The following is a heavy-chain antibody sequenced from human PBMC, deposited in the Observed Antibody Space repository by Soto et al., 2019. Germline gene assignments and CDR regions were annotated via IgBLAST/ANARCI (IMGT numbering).Heavy chain of an antibody. CDR2: IKSKSDGGTT. CDR1: GFTFTNAW. D-gene: IGHD1-26*01. V-gene: IGHV3-15*01. J-gene: IGHJ4*02. Sequence: GGPLRLSCAASGFTFTNAWMSWVRQAPGKGLEWIGRIKSKSDGGTTAYAAPVKDRFTISRDDSKNTLSLQMNSLKTEDTAVYYCIIDVQWETNYAYWGQGTLVTVSS. CDR3: IIDVQWETNYAY.